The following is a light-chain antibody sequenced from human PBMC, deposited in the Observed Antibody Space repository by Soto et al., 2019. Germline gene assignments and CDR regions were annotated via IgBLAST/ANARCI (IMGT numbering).Light chain of an antibody. J-gene: IGKJ4*01. V-gene: IGKV3-11*01. Sequence: EIVLTQSPATLSLSPGERATLSCRASQSVSSYLGWYQQKPGQAPRLLIYDASNRAPGIPARFSGSGSGTDFTLTISNLEPEDFAVYYCQQRSNWPTFGGGTKVEIK. CDR2: DAS. CDR1: QSVSSY. CDR3: QQRSNWPT.